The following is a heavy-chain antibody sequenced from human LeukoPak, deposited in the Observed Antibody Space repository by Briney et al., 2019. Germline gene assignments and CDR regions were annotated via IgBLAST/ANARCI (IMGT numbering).Heavy chain of an antibody. J-gene: IGHJ4*02. V-gene: IGHV1-2*02. CDR3: ARGFSYFDY. CDR1: GYXFTDYY. CDR2: INPNSGGT. Sequence: GASVKVSCKPSGYXFTDYYIHWVRQAPGQGLEWMGWINPNSGGTNYAQKFQGRVTMTRDTSISTAYMELSSLISDDTALYYCARGFSYFDYWGQGTLVTVSS.